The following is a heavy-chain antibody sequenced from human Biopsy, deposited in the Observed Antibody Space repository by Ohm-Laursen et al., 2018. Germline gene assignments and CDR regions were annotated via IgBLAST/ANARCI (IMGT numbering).Heavy chain of an antibody. CDR2: TWDDGSHQ. CDR3: VSDRLDDITKVRGIMTD. D-gene: IGHD3-10*01. V-gene: IGHV3-33*01. J-gene: IGHJ4*02. Sequence: RSLRLSCSASGFTFSNYGMHWVRQAPDKGLEWEALTWDDGSHQYYADSVKGRFTISRDNSKNSLYLHINTLRVEDTAVYYCVSDRLDDITKVRGIMTDWGQGTLVIVSS. CDR1: GFTFSNYG.